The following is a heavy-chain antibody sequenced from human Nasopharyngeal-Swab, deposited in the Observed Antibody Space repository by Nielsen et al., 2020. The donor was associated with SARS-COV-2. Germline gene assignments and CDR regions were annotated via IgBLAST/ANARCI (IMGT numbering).Heavy chain of an antibody. D-gene: IGHD1-14*01. Sequence: GESLKISCVASGFTFSSYRMQWVRQPPGKGLEWVARINSDGRTKDHADSLQGRSTIARDNAKNEVYVQLNGLRDDDTAVYYCGRAGSYRIDYWGQGTLVTVSS. V-gene: IGHV3-74*01. CDR3: GRAGSYRIDY. CDR2: INSDGRTK. CDR1: GFTFSSYR. J-gene: IGHJ4*02.